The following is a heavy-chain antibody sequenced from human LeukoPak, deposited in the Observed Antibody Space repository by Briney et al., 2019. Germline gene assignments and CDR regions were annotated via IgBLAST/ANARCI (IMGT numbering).Heavy chain of an antibody. Sequence: SETLSLTCTVSDGSISSYYWSWIRQPPGKGLEWIGYIYYSGSTNYNPSLKSRVTISVDTSKNQFSLKLSSVTAADTAVYYCARHSDPYYDLLTRYYSGLSVGDWGQGTLVTVSS. CDR1: DGSISSYY. D-gene: IGHD3-9*01. CDR3: ARHSDPYYDLLTRYYSGLSVGD. CDR2: IYYSGST. V-gene: IGHV4-59*08. J-gene: IGHJ4*02.